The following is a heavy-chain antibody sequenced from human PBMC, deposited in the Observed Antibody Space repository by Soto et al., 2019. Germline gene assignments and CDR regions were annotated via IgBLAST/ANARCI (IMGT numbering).Heavy chain of an antibody. CDR1: GFSLNTGGVG. J-gene: IGHJ4*02. CDR2: IYWDDDK. V-gene: IGHV2-5*02. D-gene: IGHD6-19*01. Sequence: QITLKESGPTVVKPTQTLTLTCSLSGFSLNTGGVGVGWIRQPPGKALEWLAVIYWDDDKSWNPSLRDRLTTXRXXSDDQVVLTVTIMDPVDTGTYYCARSRGGFGGGWTTPYFDYWGQGTLVTVSS. CDR3: ARSRGGFGGGWTTPYFDY.